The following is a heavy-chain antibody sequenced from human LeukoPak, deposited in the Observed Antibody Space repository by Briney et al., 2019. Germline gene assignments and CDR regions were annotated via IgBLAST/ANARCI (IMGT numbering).Heavy chain of an antibody. Sequence: ASVKVSCKASGYTFTSYGISWVRQAPGQGLEWMGWISAYNGNTNYAQKLQGRVTMTTDTSTSTAHMELRSLRSDDTAVYYCAREDVVTGLIDAFDIWGQGTMVTVSS. D-gene: IGHD2-21*02. V-gene: IGHV1-18*01. CDR3: AREDVVTGLIDAFDI. CDR2: ISAYNGNT. CDR1: GYTFTSYG. J-gene: IGHJ3*02.